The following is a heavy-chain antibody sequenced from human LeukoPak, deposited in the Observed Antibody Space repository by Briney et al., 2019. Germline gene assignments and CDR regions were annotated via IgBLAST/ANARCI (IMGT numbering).Heavy chain of an antibody. CDR3: ARVTRFSYYYYYMDA. J-gene: IGHJ6*03. CDR2: INHSGST. CDR1: GGSFSGYY. V-gene: IGHV4-34*01. Sequence: SETLSLTCAVYGGSFSGYYWSWMRQAPGKGLEWIGEINHSGSTNYNPSLRSRLTISVDTSNNEFSMKPSSVTAADTAVYYCARVTRFSYYYYYMDAWDKGPTITVSS. D-gene: IGHD3-3*01.